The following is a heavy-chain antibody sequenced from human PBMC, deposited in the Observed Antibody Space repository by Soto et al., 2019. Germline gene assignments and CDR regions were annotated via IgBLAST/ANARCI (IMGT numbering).Heavy chain of an antibody. D-gene: IGHD5-12*01. CDR1: GFTFSSYA. Sequence: GGSLRLSCAASGFTFSSYAMSWVRQAPGKGLEWVSAISGSGGSTYYADSVKGRFTISRDNSKNTLYLQMNSLRAEDTAVYYCASKGGGYDYYFDYWGQGTLVTVSS. CDR3: ASKGGGYDYYFDY. CDR2: ISGSGGST. V-gene: IGHV3-23*01. J-gene: IGHJ4*02.